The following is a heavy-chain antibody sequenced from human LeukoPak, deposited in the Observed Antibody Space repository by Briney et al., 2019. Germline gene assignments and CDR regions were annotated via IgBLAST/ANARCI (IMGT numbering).Heavy chain of an antibody. J-gene: IGHJ4*02. CDR2: IDPSDSYT. CDR3: ARPAYTTSSYAY. CDR1: GYTFPSYW. D-gene: IGHD6-6*01. V-gene: IGHV5-10-1*01. Sequence: PGESLKISCKGSGYTFPSYWITWVRQMPGKGLEWMGTIDPSDSYTNYSPSFEGHVTISADKSISTAYLQWSSLKASDTAMYYCARPAYTTSSYAYWGQGTLVTVSS.